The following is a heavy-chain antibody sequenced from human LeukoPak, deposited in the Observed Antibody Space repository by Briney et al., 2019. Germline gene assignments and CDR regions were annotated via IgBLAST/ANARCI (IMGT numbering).Heavy chain of an antibody. CDR2: INHSGST. Sequence: SETLSLTCAVYGGSFSGYYWSWIRQPPGKGLEWIGEINHSGSTNYNPSLKSRVTISVDTSKNQFSLKLSSVTAADTAVYYCARGPINYYLNGFDPWGQGTLVTVSS. V-gene: IGHV4-34*01. CDR3: ARGPINYYLNGFDP. J-gene: IGHJ5*02. D-gene: IGHD3-10*01. CDR1: GGSFSGYY.